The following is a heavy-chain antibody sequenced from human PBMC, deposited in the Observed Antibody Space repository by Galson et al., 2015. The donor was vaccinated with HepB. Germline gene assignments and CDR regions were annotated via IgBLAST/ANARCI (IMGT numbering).Heavy chain of an antibody. CDR2: IYSGGST. CDR1: GFTVSSNY. D-gene: IGHD3-16*01. Sequence: SLRLSCAASGFTVSSNYMSWVRQAPGKGLEWVSVIYSGGSTYYADSVKGRFTISRDNSKNTLYLQMNSLRAEDTAVYYCAKENRPRDYVFLGYYYYGMDVWGQGTTVTVSS. J-gene: IGHJ6*02. V-gene: IGHV3-53*01. CDR3: AKENRPRDYVFLGYYYYGMDV.